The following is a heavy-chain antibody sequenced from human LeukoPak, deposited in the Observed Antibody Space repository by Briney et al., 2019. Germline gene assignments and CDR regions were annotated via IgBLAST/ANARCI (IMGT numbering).Heavy chain of an antibody. CDR2: ISSSSSYI. J-gene: IGHJ4*02. D-gene: IGHD3-22*01. V-gene: IGHV3-21*01. CDR3: AREPYDSSGYPDY. Sequence: ETLSLTCAVYGGSFSGYYWSWVRQAPGKGLEWVSSISSSSSYIYYADSVKGRFTISRDNAKNSLYLQMNSLRAEDTAVYYCAREPYDSSGYPDYWGQGTLVTVSS. CDR1: GGSFSGYY.